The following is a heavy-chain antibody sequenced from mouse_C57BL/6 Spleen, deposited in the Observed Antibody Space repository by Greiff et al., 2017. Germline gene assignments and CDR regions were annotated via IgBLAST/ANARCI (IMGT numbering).Heavy chain of an antibody. Sequence: QVQLQQSGAELVRPGTSVKVSCKASGYAFTNYLIEWVKQRPGQGLEWIGVINPGSGGTNYNEKFKGKATLTADKSSSTAYMQLSSLTSEDSAVYFCARGKLWLDYWGRGTTLTVSS. D-gene: IGHD1-1*02. CDR2: INPGSGGT. CDR3: ARGKLWLDY. V-gene: IGHV1-54*01. J-gene: IGHJ2*01. CDR1: GYAFTNYL.